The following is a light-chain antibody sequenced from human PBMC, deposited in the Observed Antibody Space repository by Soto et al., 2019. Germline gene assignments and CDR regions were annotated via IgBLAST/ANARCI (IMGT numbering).Light chain of an antibody. CDR2: DAS. V-gene: IGKV3D-20*01. J-gene: IGKJ2*01. CDR1: QSVSSSY. Sequence: EIVLTQSPATLSLSPGERATLSCGASQSVSSSYLSWYQQKPGLAPRLLIYDASSRAPGIPDRFSGSVYGTELTINISRMETEDFAVYYCQQYGSSPYTFGQGTKLEIK. CDR3: QQYGSSPYT.